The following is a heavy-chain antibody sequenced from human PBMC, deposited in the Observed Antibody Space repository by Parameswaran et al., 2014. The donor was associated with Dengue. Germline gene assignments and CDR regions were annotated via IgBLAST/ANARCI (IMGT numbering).Heavy chain of an antibody. CDR2: IYYSGST. D-gene: IGHD3-10*01. J-gene: IGHJ6*02. V-gene: IGHV4-31*03. Sequence: SETLSLTCTVSGGSISSGGYYWSWIRQHPGKGLEWIGYIYYSGSTYYNPSLKSRVTISVDTSKNQFSLKLSSVTAADTAVYYCASGYYYGSGSYYHYYYYYGMDVWGQGTTVTVSS. CDR1: GGSISSGGYY. CDR3: ASGYYYGSGSYYHYYYYYGMDV.